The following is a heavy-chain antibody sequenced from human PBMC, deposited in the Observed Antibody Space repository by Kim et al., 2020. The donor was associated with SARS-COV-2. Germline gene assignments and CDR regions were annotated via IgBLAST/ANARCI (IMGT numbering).Heavy chain of an antibody. D-gene: IGHD3-9*01. V-gene: IGHV4-34*01. J-gene: IGHJ6*02. CDR1: GGSFSGYY. CDR3: ARGPVRSFDWLLSSRYYYYYYGMDV. Sequence: SETLSLTCAVYGGSFSGYYWSWIRQPPGKGLEWIGEINHSGSTNYNPSLKSRVTISVDTSKNQFSLKLSSVTAADTAVYYCARGPVRSFDWLLSSRYYYYYYGMDVWGQGTTVTVSS. CDR2: INHSGST.